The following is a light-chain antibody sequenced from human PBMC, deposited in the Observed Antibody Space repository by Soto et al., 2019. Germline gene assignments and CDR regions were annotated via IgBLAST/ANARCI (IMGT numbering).Light chain of an antibody. CDR1: SSDVGGYNY. CDR3: SSYTSSSDNYV. V-gene: IGLV2-14*01. J-gene: IGLJ1*01. Sequence: QSVLTQPASVSGSPGQSITISCTGTSSDVGGYNYVSWYQQHPGKAPKLMIYEVSNRPSGVSNRFSGSKSGNTASLTISGLQAEDEADYYCSSYTSSSDNYVFGTGTKVTVL. CDR2: EVS.